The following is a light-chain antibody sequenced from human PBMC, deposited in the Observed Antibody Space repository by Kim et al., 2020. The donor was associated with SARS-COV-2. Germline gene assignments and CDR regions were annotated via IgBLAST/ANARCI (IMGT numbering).Light chain of an antibody. J-gene: IGLJ2*01. CDR2: DNI. Sequence: VTISCTGRSSSIGTGYDVHWYQQLPGTAPKLLIYDNINRPSGVPDRFSGSKSGTSASLAITGLQAEDEADYYCQSYDSSLSGFVVFGGGTQLTVL. CDR3: QSYDSSLSGFVV. CDR1: SSSIGTGYD. V-gene: IGLV1-40*01.